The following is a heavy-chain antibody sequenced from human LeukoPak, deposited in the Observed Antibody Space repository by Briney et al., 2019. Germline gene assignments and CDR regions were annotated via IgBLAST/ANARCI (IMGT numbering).Heavy chain of an antibody. J-gene: IGHJ4*02. Sequence: SETLSLTCTVSGASISSYYWSWIRQPPGEGLEWIGYIHYSGSTNYNPPLKSRVTISLDTSKNQFSLKLSSVTAADTAVYYCARTSYSIYDAPFGYWGQGTVVTVSS. CDR2: IHYSGST. V-gene: IGHV4-59*01. D-gene: IGHD5/OR15-5a*01. CDR1: GASISSYY. CDR3: ARTSYSIYDAPFGY.